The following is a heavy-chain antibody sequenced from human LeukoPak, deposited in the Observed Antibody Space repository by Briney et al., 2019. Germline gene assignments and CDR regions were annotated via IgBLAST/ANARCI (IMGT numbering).Heavy chain of an antibody. J-gene: IGHJ5*02. V-gene: IGHV4-34*01. Sequence: SETLSLTCAVYGGSFSGYYWSWIRQPPGKGLEWIGEINHSGSTNYNPSLKSRVTISVDTSKNQFSLKLSSVTAADTAVYYCARGGLYARGFDPWGQGTLVTVSS. CDR3: ARGGLYARGFDP. CDR1: GGSFSGYY. D-gene: IGHD2/OR15-2a*01. CDR2: INHSGST.